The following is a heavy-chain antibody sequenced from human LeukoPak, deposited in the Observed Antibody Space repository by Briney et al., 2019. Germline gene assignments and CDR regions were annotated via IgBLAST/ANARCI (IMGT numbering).Heavy chain of an antibody. Sequence: GGSLRLSCAASGFTFSSYGMHWVRQAPGKGLEWVAAISGSGGSTYYADSVKGRFTISRDNSKNTLYLQMNSLRAEDTAIYYCAKNGDRGAYCTGGTCYPYFYYYMDVWAKGPRSPS. V-gene: IGHV3-23*01. CDR1: GFTFSSYG. D-gene: IGHD2-15*01. CDR3: AKNGDRGAYCTGGTCYPYFYYYMDV. J-gene: IGHJ6*03. CDR2: ISGSGGST.